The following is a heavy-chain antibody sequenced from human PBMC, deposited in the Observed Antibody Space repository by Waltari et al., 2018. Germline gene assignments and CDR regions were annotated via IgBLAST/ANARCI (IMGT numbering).Heavy chain of an antibody. J-gene: IGHJ4*02. CDR2: INPKSGGT. D-gene: IGHD2-8*02. V-gene: IGHV1-2*04. CDR1: GYTFTDYH. CDR3: ARRSCTGECYAPYVY. Sequence: VQLVQSGAEVTKPGASVKVSCKPSGYTFTDYHIHWVRQAPGQGLEWMGWINPKSGGTYYAQTFQGWVTMTRDTSTSTVYMELSSLKSGDTAMYYFARRSCTGECYAPYVYWGQGSLVTVSS.